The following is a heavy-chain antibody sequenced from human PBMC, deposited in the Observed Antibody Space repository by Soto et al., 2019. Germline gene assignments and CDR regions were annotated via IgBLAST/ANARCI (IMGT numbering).Heavy chain of an antibody. J-gene: IGHJ6*02. D-gene: IGHD3-9*01. V-gene: IGHV4-59*01. CDR2: INSSGST. Sequence: QVQLQESGPGLVKTSETLSLTCTVSGGSISGYSWSWIRQPPGKGLEWIGYINSSGSTNYNPSLKSLGTISVDTSENQFSLKLTSVTAADMAVDYWARGSYDNLTGFRLYGLDVWGQGTTVTVSS. CDR1: GGSISGYS. CDR3: ARGSYDNLTGFRLYGLDV.